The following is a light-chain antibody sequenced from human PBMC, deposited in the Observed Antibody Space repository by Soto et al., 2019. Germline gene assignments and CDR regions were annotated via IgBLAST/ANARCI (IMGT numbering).Light chain of an antibody. CDR3: QQRYNWPPLT. V-gene: IGKV3-11*01. CDR1: QSVGIH. J-gene: IGKJ4*01. Sequence: EVVLTQSPGTLSLSPGERATLSCRASQSVGIHLAWYQQKPGRAPRLLIYEASNRATGIPARFSGSGSGTDFVRTISSLEPEDFAVYYCQQRYNWPPLTFGGGTKVEIK. CDR2: EAS.